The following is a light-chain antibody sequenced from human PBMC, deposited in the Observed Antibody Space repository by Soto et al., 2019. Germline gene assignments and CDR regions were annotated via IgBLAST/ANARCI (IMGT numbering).Light chain of an antibody. CDR1: SSDVGGYNY. CDR2: EVS. J-gene: IGLJ1*01. CDR3: SSYTSSSTYV. Sequence: QSALTQPASVSGSPGQSITISCTGTSSDVGGYNYVSWYQQHPGKAPKLMIYEVSNRPSGVSNRFSGSKSGNTASLTISGLQAEDEADYYCSSYTSSSTYVFRTATTVTVL. V-gene: IGLV2-14*01.